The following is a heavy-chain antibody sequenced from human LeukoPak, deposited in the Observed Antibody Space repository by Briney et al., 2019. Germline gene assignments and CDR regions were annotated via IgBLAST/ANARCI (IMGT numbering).Heavy chain of an antibody. D-gene: IGHD3-10*01. CDR2: FDPEDGET. V-gene: IGHV1-24*01. J-gene: IGHJ4*02. CDR3: ARRSGGSGSYSYYFDY. CDR1: GYTLTELS. Sequence: GASVKVSCKVSGYTLTELSMHWVRQAPGKGLEWMGGFDPEDGETIYAQKFQGRVTMTRNTSISTAYMELSSLRSEDTAVYYCARRSGGSGSYSYYFDYWGQGTLVTVSS.